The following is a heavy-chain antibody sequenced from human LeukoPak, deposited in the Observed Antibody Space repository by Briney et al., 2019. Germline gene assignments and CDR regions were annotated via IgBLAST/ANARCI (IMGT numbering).Heavy chain of an antibody. CDR2: ISSSGGST. V-gene: IGHV3-23*01. D-gene: IGHD2-8*01. J-gene: IGHJ5*02. CDR3: AKSPHIVLIGFDP. Sequence: GGSLRLSCAASGFTFSSYAMSWVHRAPGKGLEWVSAISSSGGSTYYADSVKGRFTISRDNSKNTLYLQMNSLRAEDTAVYYCAKSPHIVLIGFDPWGQGTLVTVSS. CDR1: GFTFSSYA.